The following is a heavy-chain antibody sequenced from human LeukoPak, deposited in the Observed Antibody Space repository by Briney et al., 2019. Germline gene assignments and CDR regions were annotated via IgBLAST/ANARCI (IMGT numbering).Heavy chain of an antibody. J-gene: IGHJ3*02. CDR1: GFTFSSYA. Sequence: PGGSLRLSCAASGFTFSSYAMSWVRQAPGKGLEWIGSIYYSGSTYYNPSLKSRVTISVDTSKNQFSLKLSSVTAADTAVYYCARRLDALDIWGQGTMVTVSS. V-gene: IGHV4-39*01. CDR2: IYYSGST. CDR3: ARRLDALDI.